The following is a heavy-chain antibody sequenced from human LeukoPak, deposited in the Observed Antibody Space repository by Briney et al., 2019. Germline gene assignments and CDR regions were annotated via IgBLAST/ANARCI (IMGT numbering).Heavy chain of an antibody. Sequence: SETLSLTCTVSGGSISSSSYYWGWIRQPPGRGLEWIGSIYYSGSTYYNPSLKSRVDISVDTSKNQFSLKLSSVTAADTAVYYCAGTDYGDYPPDAFDIWGQGTMVTVSS. CDR3: AGTDYGDYPPDAFDI. CDR1: GGSISSSSYY. D-gene: IGHD4-17*01. J-gene: IGHJ3*02. V-gene: IGHV4-39*01. CDR2: IYYSGST.